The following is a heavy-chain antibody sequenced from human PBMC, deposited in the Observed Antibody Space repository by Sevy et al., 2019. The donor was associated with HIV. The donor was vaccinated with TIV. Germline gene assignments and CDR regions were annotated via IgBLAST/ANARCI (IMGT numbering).Heavy chain of an antibody. CDR1: GFTFSSYA. CDR3: VIPGYDFWSGYPSDAFDI. J-gene: IGHJ3*02. CDR2: ISSNGGST. D-gene: IGHD3-3*01. Sequence: GGSLRLSCGASGFTFSSYAMHWVRQAPGKGLEYVSAISSNGGSTYYADSVKGRFTISRDNSNNTLYLQMSSLRAEDTAVYYCVIPGYDFWSGYPSDAFDIWGQGTMVTVSS. V-gene: IGHV3-64D*06.